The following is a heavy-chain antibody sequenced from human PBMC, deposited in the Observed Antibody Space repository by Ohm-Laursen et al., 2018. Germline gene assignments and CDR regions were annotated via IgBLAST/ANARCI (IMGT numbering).Heavy chain of an antibody. J-gene: IGHJ5*02. Sequence: SLRLSCSASGFTFDDYAMHWVRHAPGKGLEWVSGISWNSGSIGYADSVKGRFTISRDNAKNSPYLQMNSLRAEDTALYYCAKADSIAVAGNVPTLFDPWGQGTLVTVSS. CDR3: AKADSIAVAGNVPTLFDP. V-gene: IGHV3-9*01. D-gene: IGHD6-19*01. CDR1: GFTFDDYA. CDR2: ISWNSGSI.